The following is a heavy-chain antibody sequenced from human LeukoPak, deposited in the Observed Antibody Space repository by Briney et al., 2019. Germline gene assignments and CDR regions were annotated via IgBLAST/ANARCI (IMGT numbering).Heavy chain of an antibody. CDR2: IKQDGSER. CDR1: GFTFSGFS. D-gene: IGHD3-10*01. CDR3: ARAGSHWHYVY. V-gene: IGHV3-7*01. J-gene: IGHJ4*02. Sequence: GGSLRLSCAASGFTFSGFSMSWVRQSPTKGLEWVANIKQDGSERYYVDSVKGRFTISRDNAKNSLSLQMNNLRVEDTAVYYCARAGSHWHYVYWGQGTMVTVSS.